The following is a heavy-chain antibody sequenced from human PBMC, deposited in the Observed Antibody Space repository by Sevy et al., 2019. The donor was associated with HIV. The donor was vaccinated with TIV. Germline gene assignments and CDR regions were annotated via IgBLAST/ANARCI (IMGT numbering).Heavy chain of an antibody. V-gene: IGHV3-23*01. Sequence: GESLKISCAASGFTFSSYAMSWVRQAPGKGLEWVSAISGSGGSTYYADSVKGRFTISRDNSKNTLYLQMNSLRAEDTAVYYCAKGWGDPSDYGAFDIWGQGTMVTVSS. CDR2: ISGSGGST. J-gene: IGHJ3*02. D-gene: IGHD2-21*02. CDR1: GFTFSSYA. CDR3: AKGWGDPSDYGAFDI.